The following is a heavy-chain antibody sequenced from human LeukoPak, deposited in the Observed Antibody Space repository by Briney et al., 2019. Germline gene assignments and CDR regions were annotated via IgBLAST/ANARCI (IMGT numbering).Heavy chain of an antibody. V-gene: IGHV3-23*01. CDR3: ATGGNFYYSH. CDR2: ISGSGGNT. J-gene: IGHJ1*01. D-gene: IGHD4-11*01. CDR1: GFTFSNYA. Sequence: QPGGSLRLSCAASGFTFSNYAMSWVRQAPGKGLEWVSAISGSGGNTYYTDSVKGRFTISRDISKNTLSLQMNSLRAEDTAVYSCATGGNFYYSHWGQGTLVTVSS.